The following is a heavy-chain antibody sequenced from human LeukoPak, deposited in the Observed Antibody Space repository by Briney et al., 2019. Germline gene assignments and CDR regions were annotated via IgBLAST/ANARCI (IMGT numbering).Heavy chain of an antibody. J-gene: IGHJ3*02. CDR1: GFTFNSYS. CDR2: ISSSASTI. V-gene: IGHV3-48*01. Sequence: GGSLRLSCAASGFTFNSYSMNWVRQAPGKGLEWISYISSSASTIYYAASVKGRFSISRDNAKNSLYLQMNSLRAEDTAVYYCARDSVAFDIWGQGTMVTVSS. CDR3: ARDSVAFDI.